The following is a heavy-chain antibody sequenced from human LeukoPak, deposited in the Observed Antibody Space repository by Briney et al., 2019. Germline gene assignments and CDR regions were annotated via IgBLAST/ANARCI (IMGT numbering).Heavy chain of an antibody. V-gene: IGHV4-59*01. CDR2: IYYSGST. CDR3: ALGYSSTWLYFED. D-gene: IGHD6-13*01. CDR1: GGSISSYY. J-gene: IGHJ4*02. Sequence: SETLSLTCTVSGGSISSYYWSWIRQPPGKGLEWIGNIYYSGSTRYNPSLKSRVTISVDTSKNEFSLKLSSVTAADTAVYYCALGYSSTWLYFEDWGQGTLVTVSS.